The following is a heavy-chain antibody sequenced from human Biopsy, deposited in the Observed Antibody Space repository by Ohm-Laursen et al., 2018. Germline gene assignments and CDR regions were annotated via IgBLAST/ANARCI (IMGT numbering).Heavy chain of an antibody. CDR3: ARGSNDSGGLYFPR. Sequence: GTLSLTCTVSGGSFTGHYWSWIRQPPGKGLEWIGHISYTGYTSYNASLKSRVTISVDTSRNHLSLRLSSLTAADTAVYYCARGSNDSGGLYFPRWGQGTLLTVSS. CDR1: GGSFTGHY. J-gene: IGHJ4*02. CDR2: ISYTGYT. D-gene: IGHD4-23*01. V-gene: IGHV4-59*11.